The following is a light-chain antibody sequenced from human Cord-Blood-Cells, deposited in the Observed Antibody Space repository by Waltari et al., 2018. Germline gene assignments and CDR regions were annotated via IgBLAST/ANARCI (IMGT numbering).Light chain of an antibody. V-gene: IGLV1-40*01. CDR1: SSNIGACYD. Sequence: QSVLTQPPSVSGAPGQRVTTSCTGSSSNIGACYDVHWYQQLPGTAPKLLIYGNSNRPSGVPDRFSGSKSGTSASLAITGLQAEDEADYYCQSYDSSLSGSVVFGGGTKLTVL. CDR3: QSYDSSLSGSVV. CDR2: GNS. J-gene: IGLJ2*01.